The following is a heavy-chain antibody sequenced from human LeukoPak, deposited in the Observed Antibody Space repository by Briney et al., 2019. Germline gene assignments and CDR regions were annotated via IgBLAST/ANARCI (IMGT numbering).Heavy chain of an antibody. D-gene: IGHD2-2*03. J-gene: IGHJ3*02. CDR1: GFTFSTYD. V-gene: IGHV3-23*01. CDR2: ISRSGRT. Sequence: PGGSLRLSCAASGFTFSTYDMQWVRQAPGKGLEWVSGISRSGRTYYTDSVKGWFSISRDNSKDTLYLQMNSLRAEDTAVYYCAQGGYFAFDIWGQGTMVAVSS. CDR3: AQGGYFAFDI.